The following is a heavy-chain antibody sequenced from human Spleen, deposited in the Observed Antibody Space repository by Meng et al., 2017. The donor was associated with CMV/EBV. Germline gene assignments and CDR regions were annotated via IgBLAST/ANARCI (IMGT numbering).Heavy chain of an antibody. CDR1: GFTFSLYT. V-gene: IGHV3-30-3*02. D-gene: IGHD3-16*01. CDR2: ISYDGNNK. CDR3: AKRPDMITAYYFDY. Sequence: GESLKISCAASGFTFSLYTMHWVRLAPGKGLEWVAVISYDGNNKYYADSVKGRFTISRDNSKNTLYLQMNSLRAEDTAVYYCAKRPDMITAYYFDYWGQGTLVTVSS. J-gene: IGHJ4*02.